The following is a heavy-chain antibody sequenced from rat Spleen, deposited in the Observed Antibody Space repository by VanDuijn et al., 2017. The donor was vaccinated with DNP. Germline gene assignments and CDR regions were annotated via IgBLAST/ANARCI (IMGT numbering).Heavy chain of an antibody. CDR1: GFSLTNYK. J-gene: IGHJ2*01. CDR3: ARRDGYNGVFDY. D-gene: IGHD1-4*01. V-gene: IGHV2-41*01. Sequence: QVQLKESGPGLVQPSQTLSLTCTFAGFSLTNYKVHWARQPPGKGLEWMGVIWNTGGTRYNPTLKSRLSITRDTSKSQVFLKMNSLQTEDTATYYCARRDGYNGVFDYWGQGVTVTVSS. CDR2: IWNTGGT.